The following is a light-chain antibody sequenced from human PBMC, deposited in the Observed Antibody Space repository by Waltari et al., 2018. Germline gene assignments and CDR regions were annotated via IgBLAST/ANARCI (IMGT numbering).Light chain of an antibody. CDR3: QQATSLPLT. CDR2: GVS. J-gene: IGKJ4*01. V-gene: IGKV1-12*01. CDR1: QAISGW. Sequence: DIQMTQSPSYVSASVGDRVTITCRASQAISGWIACYQPKPGRAPKLLIYGVSSLQSGVPSRFSGSGSGTDFTLTISNLQPEDFATYYCQQATSLPLTFGGGTKVEIK.